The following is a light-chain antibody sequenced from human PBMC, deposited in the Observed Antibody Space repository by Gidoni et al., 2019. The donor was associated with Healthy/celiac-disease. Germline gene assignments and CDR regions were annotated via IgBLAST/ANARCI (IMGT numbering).Light chain of an antibody. CDR2: DAS. J-gene: IGKJ2*03. CDR3: QQRSNWPYS. Sequence: IVLTQSPATLSLSPGERATLSCRASQSVSSYLAWYQQKPGQAPRLLIYDASNRATGIPARFSGSGSGTDFTLTISSLEPEDFAVYYCQQRSNWPYSFXQXTKLEIK. V-gene: IGKV3-11*01. CDR1: QSVSSY.